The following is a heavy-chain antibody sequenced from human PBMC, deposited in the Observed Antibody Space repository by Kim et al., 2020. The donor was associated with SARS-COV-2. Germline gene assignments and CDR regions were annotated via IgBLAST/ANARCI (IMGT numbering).Heavy chain of an antibody. J-gene: IGHJ4*02. CDR2: ISYEGSNK. V-gene: IGHV3-30-3*01. D-gene: IGHD3-16*02. Sequence: GGSLRLSCAASGFTFSSYAMHWVRQAPGKGLGWVAVISYEGSNKYYPDSVKGRFTISRDNSKNTLYLQMNSLRAEDTAVYYCARDSYDYVWGSYRFMYWGQGTLVTVSS. CDR3: ARDSYDYVWGSYRFMY. CDR1: GFTFSSYA.